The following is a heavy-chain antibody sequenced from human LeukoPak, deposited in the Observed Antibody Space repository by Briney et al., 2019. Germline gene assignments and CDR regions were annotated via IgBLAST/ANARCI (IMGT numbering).Heavy chain of an antibody. CDR1: GGSISSYY. J-gene: IGHJ4*02. CDR2: IYYSGST. V-gene: IGHV4-59*01. Sequence: SETLPLTCTVSGGSISSYYWSWIRQPPGKGLEWIGYIYYSGSTNYNPSLKSRVTISVDTSKNQFSLKLSSVTAADTAVYYCASTYSGSYYSGFDYWGQGTLVTVSS. CDR3: ASTYSGSYYSGFDY. D-gene: IGHD1-26*01.